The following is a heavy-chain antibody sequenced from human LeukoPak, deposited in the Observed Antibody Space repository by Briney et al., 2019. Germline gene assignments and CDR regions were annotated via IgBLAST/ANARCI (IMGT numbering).Heavy chain of an antibody. D-gene: IGHD3-16*01. J-gene: IGHJ4*02. Sequence: ASVKVSCKASGYTFTGYYMNWVRQAHGQGLEWMGWINPNSGGTNYAQKFQGRVTMTRDTSISTAYMELSRLRSDDTAVYYCARVRSGGVQFDYWGQGTLVTVSS. V-gene: IGHV1-2*02. CDR2: INPNSGGT. CDR1: GYTFTGYY. CDR3: ARVRSGGVQFDY.